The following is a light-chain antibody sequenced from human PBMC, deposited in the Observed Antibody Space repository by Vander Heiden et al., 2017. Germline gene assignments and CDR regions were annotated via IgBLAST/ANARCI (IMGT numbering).Light chain of an antibody. CDR1: SSNIGAGFD. CDR2: SNT. V-gene: IGLV1-40*01. CDR3: QSFDNTLRAVI. Sequence: QSALTPPPSVSGAPGQRVTISCTGSSSNIGAGFDVHWYQQLPGTAPKFLISSNTNRPSGVPDRFSGSKSDTSASLAITGLQPEDEAYYYCQSFDNTLRAVIFGGGTKLTVL. J-gene: IGLJ2*01.